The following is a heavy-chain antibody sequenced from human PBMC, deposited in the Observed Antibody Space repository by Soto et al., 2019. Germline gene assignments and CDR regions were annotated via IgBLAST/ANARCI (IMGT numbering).Heavy chain of an antibody. CDR1: GYSFTIYW. CDR3: ARPGITGTLSLGY. V-gene: IGHV5-51*01. J-gene: IGHJ4*02. D-gene: IGHD1-20*01. CDR2: IYPGDSDT. Sequence: GESLKISCRGSGYSFTIYWIGWVRQMPGKGLEWMGIIYPGDSDTRYSPSFQGQVTISADKSISTAYLQWSSLKASDTAMYYCARPGITGTLSLGYWGQGTLVTVSS.